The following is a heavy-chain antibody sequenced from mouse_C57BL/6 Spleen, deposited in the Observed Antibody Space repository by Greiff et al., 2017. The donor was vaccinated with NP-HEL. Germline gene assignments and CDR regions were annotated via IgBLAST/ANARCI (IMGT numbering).Heavy chain of an antibody. V-gene: IGHV1-72*01. D-gene: IGHD1-1*01. J-gene: IGHJ2*01. Sequence: VQLQQPGAELVKPRASVKLSCKASGYTFTSYWMHWVKQRPGRGLEWIGRIDPNSGGTKYNEKFKSKATLTVDKPSSTAYMQLSSLTSEDSAVYCCASLDFITTVVPDYWGQGTTLTVSS. CDR1: GYTFTSYW. CDR3: ASLDFITTVVPDY. CDR2: IDPNSGGT.